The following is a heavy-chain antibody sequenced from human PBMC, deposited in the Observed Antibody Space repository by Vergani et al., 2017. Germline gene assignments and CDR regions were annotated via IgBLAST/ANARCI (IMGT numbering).Heavy chain of an antibody. CDR3: SRQVAVAGKWWGQYSYYGMDI. V-gene: IGHV5-10-1*01. D-gene: IGHD6-19*01. CDR1: GYSFTSYW. J-gene: IGHJ6*02. CDR2: IDPSDSYT. Sequence: EVQLVQSGAEVKKPGESLRISCKGSGYSFTSYWISWVRQMPGKRLEWMGRIDPSDSYTNYSASFQGHVTSSADKSISAAYLQWSSLKASDTAMYYCSRQVAVAGKWWGQYSYYGMDIWGQGTSVTVSS.